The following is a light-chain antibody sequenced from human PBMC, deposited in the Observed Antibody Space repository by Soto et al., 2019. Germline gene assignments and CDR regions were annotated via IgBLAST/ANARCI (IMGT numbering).Light chain of an antibody. CDR2: GAS. J-gene: IGKJ4*01. V-gene: IGKV3-15*01. CDR1: QNVSST. CDR3: QQYDNWPPLT. Sequence: EIVMTQSPATLSVSPGDRATLYCRAGQNVSSTLAWYQQKFGQAPTLLIYGASTRATGIPARFSGSGSGTEFSLTISSLQSEDFAVYYCQQYDNWPPLTFGGGTKVEIK.